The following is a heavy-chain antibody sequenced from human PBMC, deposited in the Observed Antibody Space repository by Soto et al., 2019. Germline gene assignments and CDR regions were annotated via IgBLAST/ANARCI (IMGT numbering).Heavy chain of an antibody. V-gene: IGHV3-73*01. CDR2: VRSKTNNYAT. CDR3: TNNFV. Sequence: DVQVVQSGGGLVQPGGSLKLSWAASGFAFNDSAMHWVRQASGKGLEWVARVRSKTNNYATAYPVSVRGRFTVSRDDSMGTTYLQMNSRKTEDTAMDYWTNNFVWGQGVLVTVSS. CDR1: GFAFNDSA. J-gene: IGHJ4*02. D-gene: IGHD2-15*01.